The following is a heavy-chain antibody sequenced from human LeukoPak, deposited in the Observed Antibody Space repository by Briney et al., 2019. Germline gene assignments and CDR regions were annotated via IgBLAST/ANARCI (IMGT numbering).Heavy chain of an antibody. V-gene: IGHV3-11*04. J-gene: IGHJ4*02. CDR1: GFTFSDYY. CDR2: ISSSGSTI. D-gene: IGHD5-18*01. Sequence: GGSLRLSCAASGFTFSDYYMSWIRQAPGKGLEWVSYISSSGSTIYYADSVKGRFTISRDNAKNSLYLQMNSLRAEDTAAYYCASRSIQLWTIDYWGQGTLVTVSS. CDR3: ASRSIQLWTIDY.